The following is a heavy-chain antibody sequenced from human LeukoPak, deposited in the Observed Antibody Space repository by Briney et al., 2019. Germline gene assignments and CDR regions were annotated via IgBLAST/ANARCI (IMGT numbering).Heavy chain of an antibody. CDR1: GFTFSSYG. D-gene: IGHD2-2*01. CDR3: AKMTGNREAIVVVNYYYYMDV. CDR2: IRYDGSNK. Sequence: QPGGSLRLSCAASGFTFSSYGMHWVRQAPGKGLEWVAFIRYDGSNKYYADSVKGRFTISRDNSKNTLYLQMNSLRAEDTAVYYCAKMTGNREAIVVVNYYYYMDVWGKGTTVTVSS. J-gene: IGHJ6*03. V-gene: IGHV3-30*02.